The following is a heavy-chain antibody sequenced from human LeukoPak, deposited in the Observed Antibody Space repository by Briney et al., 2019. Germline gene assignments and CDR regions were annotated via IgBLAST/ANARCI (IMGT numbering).Heavy chain of an antibody. CDR3: AKDGYDSSGYLIALDY. V-gene: IGHV3-30*02. J-gene: IGHJ4*02. CDR2: IRYDGSNK. CDR1: GFTFSSYG. Sequence: GGSLRLSCAASGFTFSSYGMHWVRQAPGKGLEWVAFIRYDGSNKYYADSVKGRFTISRDNSKNTLYLQMNSLRAEDTAVYYCAKDGYDSSGYLIALDYWGQGTLVTVSS. D-gene: IGHD3-22*01.